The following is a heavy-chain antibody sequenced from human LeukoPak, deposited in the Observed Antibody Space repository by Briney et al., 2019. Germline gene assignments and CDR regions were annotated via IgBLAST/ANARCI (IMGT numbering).Heavy chain of an antibody. Sequence: GGSLRLSCAASGFTFSGYWMSWVRQAPGKGLEWVANIKQDGSEKYYVDSVKGRFTISRDNAKNSLYLQMNSLRAEDTAVYYCARENPAYGSGSYFSYWGQGTLVTVSS. J-gene: IGHJ4*02. CDR2: IKQDGSEK. D-gene: IGHD3-10*01. CDR3: ARENPAYGSGSYFSY. CDR1: GFTFSGYW. V-gene: IGHV3-7*01.